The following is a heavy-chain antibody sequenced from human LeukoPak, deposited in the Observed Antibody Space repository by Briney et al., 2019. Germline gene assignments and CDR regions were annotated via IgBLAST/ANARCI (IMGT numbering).Heavy chain of an antibody. CDR2: IYYSGST. Sequence: SETLSLTCTVSGGSISSYYWSWLRQPPGKGLEGIGFIYYSGSTNYNPSLKSRVTISVDTSKNQFSLKLSSVTAADTAVYYCARGVYSSSWPFDYWGQGTLVTVSS. CDR3: ARGVYSSSWPFDY. CDR1: GGSISSYY. V-gene: IGHV4-59*01. D-gene: IGHD6-13*01. J-gene: IGHJ4*02.